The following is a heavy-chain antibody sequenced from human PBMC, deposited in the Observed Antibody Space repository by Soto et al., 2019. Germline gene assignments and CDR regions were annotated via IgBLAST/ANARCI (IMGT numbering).Heavy chain of an antibody. CDR1: GASISSFN. CDR2: LNIAGTI. Sequence: PSETLSLTCSASGASISSFNWNWVRQPAGKGPEWVGRLNIAGTINYNPSLKSRITMSMDTSKNQISLHLRSVTAADTAIYYCARDRGEYTSSWFWYFSHWGHGTLVTAPQ. V-gene: IGHV4-4*07. J-gene: IGHJ2*01. D-gene: IGHD6-13*01. CDR3: ARDRGEYTSSWFWYFSH.